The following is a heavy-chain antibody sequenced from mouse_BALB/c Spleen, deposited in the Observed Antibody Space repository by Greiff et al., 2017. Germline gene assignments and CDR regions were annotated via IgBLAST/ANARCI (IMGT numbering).Heavy chain of an antibody. Sequence: EVQRVESGPSLVKPSQTLSLTCSVTGDSITSGYWNWIRKFPGNKLEYMGYISYSGSTYYNPSLKSRISITRDTSKNQYYLQLNSVTTEDTATYYCARGGTTATGYAMDYWGQGTSVTVSS. D-gene: IGHD1-2*01. CDR3: ARGGTTATGYAMDY. J-gene: IGHJ4*01. CDR1: GDSITSGY. CDR2: ISYSGST. V-gene: IGHV3-8*02.